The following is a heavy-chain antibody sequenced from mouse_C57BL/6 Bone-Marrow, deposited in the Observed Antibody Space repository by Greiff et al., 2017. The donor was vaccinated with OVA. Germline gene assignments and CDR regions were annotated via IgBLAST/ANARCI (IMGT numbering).Heavy chain of an antibody. J-gene: IGHJ1*03. CDR2: IYPGSGNT. Sequence: VQLQQSGAELVRPGASVKLSCKASGYTFTDYYINWVKQRPGQGLEWIARIYPGSGNTYYNEKFKGKATLTAEKSSSTAYMQLSSLTSEDSAVYFGARDGITTVVAVGYFDVWGTGTTVTVSS. V-gene: IGHV1-76*01. D-gene: IGHD1-1*01. CDR1: GYTFTDYY. CDR3: ARDGITTVVAVGYFDV.